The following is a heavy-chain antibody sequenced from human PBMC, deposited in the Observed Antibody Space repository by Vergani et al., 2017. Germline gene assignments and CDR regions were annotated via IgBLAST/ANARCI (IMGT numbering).Heavy chain of an antibody. CDR2: ISWNSGSI. Sequence: EVQLVESGGGLVQPGRSLRLSCAASGFTFDDYAMHWVRQAPGKGLEWVSGISWNSGSIGYADSVKGRFTISRDNAKNSLYLQMNSLRAEDTALYYCAKDSKQQLAFDYWGQGTLVTVSS. V-gene: IGHV3-9*01. D-gene: IGHD6-13*01. J-gene: IGHJ4*02. CDR1: GFTFDDYA. CDR3: AKDSKQQLAFDY.